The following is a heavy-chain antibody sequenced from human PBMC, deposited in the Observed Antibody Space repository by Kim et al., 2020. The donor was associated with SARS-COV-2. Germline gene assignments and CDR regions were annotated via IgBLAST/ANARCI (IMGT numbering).Heavy chain of an antibody. V-gene: IGHV3-7*03. CDR3: ARDLTYCSHDN. Sequence: GGSLRLSCAASGFTFSRHGMSWVRQAPGKGLEWVANIKTDGGAKYYVDSVKGRFTVSRDNTKNSLYLLMNSLRAEDTAVYYCARDLTYCSHDN. D-gene: IGHD2-15*01. CDR1: GFTFSRHG. CDR2: IKTDGGAK. J-gene: IGHJ5*01.